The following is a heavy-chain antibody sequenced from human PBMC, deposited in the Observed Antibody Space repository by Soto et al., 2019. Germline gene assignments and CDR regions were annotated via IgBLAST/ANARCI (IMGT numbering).Heavy chain of an antibody. CDR2: INWNGGST. CDR3: AREQRKGGYDYIWGSYRLNPLDY. CDR1: GFTFDDYG. D-gene: IGHD3-16*02. J-gene: IGHJ4*02. Sequence: GGSLRLSCAASGFTFDDYGMSWVRQAPGKGLEWVSGINWNGGSTGYADSVKGRFTISRDNAKNSLYLQMNSLRAEDTALYHCAREQRKGGYDYIWGSYRLNPLDYWGQGTLVTVSS. V-gene: IGHV3-20*01.